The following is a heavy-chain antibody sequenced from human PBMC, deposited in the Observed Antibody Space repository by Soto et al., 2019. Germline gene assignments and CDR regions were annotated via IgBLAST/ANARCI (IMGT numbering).Heavy chain of an antibody. CDR2: ISNSGSEI. V-gene: IGHV3-23*01. D-gene: IGHD6-25*01. CDR3: VRRGYNWQFSDY. J-gene: IGHJ4*02. Sequence: GGALRLSCAASGFTVSSYGMSWVRQAPGKGVEWVSSISNSGSEIFYAASVKGRFTISRDSSKNTLYLEMSSLRPEDTAVYYCVRRGYNWQFSDYWGQGTLVTVSS. CDR1: GFTVSSYG.